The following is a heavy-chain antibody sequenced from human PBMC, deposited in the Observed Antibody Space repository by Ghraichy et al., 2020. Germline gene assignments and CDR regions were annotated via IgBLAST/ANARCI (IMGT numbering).Heavy chain of an antibody. CDR2: IYYSGST. CDR3: ARVPRGFQHPPND. D-gene: IGHD3-22*01. J-gene: IGHJ4*02. Sequence: SQTLSLTCTVSGGSISSYYWSWIRQPPGKGLEWIGYIYYSGSTNYNPSLKSRVTISVDTSKNQFSLKLSSVTAADTAVYYCARVPRGFQHPPNDWGQGTLVTVSS. V-gene: IGHV4-59*01. CDR1: GGSISSYY.